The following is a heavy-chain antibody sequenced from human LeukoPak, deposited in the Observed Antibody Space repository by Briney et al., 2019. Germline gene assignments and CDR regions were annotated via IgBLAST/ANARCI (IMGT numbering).Heavy chain of an antibody. Sequence: GSSVKVSCKASGGTFSSYAISWVRLAPGQGLEWMGRIIPILNIANYAQKFQGRVTIVADESTSTAYMELSSLRSEDRAVYYCARDNPPFCNGGTCYSYWGQGTLVTVSS. V-gene: IGHV1-69*04. CDR3: ARDNPPFCNGGTCYSY. CDR2: IIPILNIA. J-gene: IGHJ4*02. D-gene: IGHD2-15*01. CDR1: GGTFSSYA.